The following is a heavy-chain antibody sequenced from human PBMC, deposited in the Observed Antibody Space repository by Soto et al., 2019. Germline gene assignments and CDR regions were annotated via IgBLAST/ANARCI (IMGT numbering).Heavy chain of an antibody. Sequence: QVQLVESGGGLVKPGGSLRLSCAASGFTFSDYYMSWIRQAPGKGLEWVSYISSSGSTIYYADSVKGRFTISRDNXXXXXXXXXXXXXXXXXXXXXXAXDXDFYSSGWCLWFDPWGQGTLVTVSS. CDR1: GFTFSDYY. J-gene: IGHJ5*02. D-gene: IGHD6-19*01. CDR2: ISSSGSTI. V-gene: IGHV3-11*01. CDR3: AXDXDFYSSGWCLWFDP.